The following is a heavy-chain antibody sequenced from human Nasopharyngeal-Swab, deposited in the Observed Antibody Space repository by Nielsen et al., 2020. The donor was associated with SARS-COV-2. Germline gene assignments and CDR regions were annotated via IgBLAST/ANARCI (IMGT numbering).Heavy chain of an antibody. CDR1: GFTFSSYS. CDR2: ISSSSSYI. Sequence: GESLKISCAASGFTFSSYSMNWVRQAPGKGLEWVSSISSSSSYIYYADSVKGRFTISRDNAKNSLYLQMNSLRAEDTAVYYCARGVSSGYSLGWGQGTLVTVSS. D-gene: IGHD3-22*01. V-gene: IGHV3-21*01. CDR3: ARGVSSGYSLG. J-gene: IGHJ4*02.